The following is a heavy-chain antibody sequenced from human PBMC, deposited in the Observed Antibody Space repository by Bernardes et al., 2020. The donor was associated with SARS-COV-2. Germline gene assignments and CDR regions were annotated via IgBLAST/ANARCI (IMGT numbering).Heavy chain of an antibody. CDR1: GGSISSYY. J-gene: IGHJ2*01. CDR2: IYYSGST. CDR3: ARDVGDFWSGYYPYWYFDL. Sequence: SETLSLTCTVSGGSISSYYWSWIRQPPGKGLEWIGYIYYSGSTNYNPSLKSRVTISVDTSKNQFSLKLSSVTAANTAVYYCARDVGDFWSGYYPYWYFDLWGRGTLVTVSS. V-gene: IGHV4-59*01. D-gene: IGHD3-3*01.